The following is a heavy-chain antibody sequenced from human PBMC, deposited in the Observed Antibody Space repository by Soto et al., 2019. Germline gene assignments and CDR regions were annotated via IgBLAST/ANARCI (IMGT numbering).Heavy chain of an antibody. D-gene: IGHD4-17*01. CDR3: VRHACYGDYAQFDY. CDR2: IYYSGST. J-gene: IGHJ4*02. V-gene: IGHV4-39*01. Sequence: QLQLQESGPGLVKPSETLSLTCTVSSGSISSSSYYWGWIHQPPGKGLEWIGSIYYSGSTYYNPSLKSRVTISVDTSKNQFSLKLSSVTAADTAVYYCVRHACYGDYAQFDYWGQGTLVTVSS. CDR1: SGSISSSSYY.